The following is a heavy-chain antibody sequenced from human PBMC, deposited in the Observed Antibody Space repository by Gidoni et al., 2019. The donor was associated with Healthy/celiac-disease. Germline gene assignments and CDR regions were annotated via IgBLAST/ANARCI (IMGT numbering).Heavy chain of an antibody. CDR2: IKSKTDGGTT. D-gene: IGHD5-18*01. J-gene: IGHJ5*02. Sequence: EVQLVESGGGLVKPGGSLRLSCAASGFTFSNAWMSWVRQAPGKGLEWVGRIKSKTDGGTTDYAAPVKGRFTISRDDSKNTLYLQMNSLKTEDTAVYYCTTEIYSYGYAANWFDPWGQGTLVTVSS. CDR1: GFTFSNAW. V-gene: IGHV3-15*01. CDR3: TTEIYSYGYAANWFDP.